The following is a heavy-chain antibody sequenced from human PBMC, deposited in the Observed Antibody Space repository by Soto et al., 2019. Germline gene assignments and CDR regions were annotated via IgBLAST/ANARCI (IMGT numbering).Heavy chain of an antibody. CDR3: ARGEKGVFDL. J-gene: IGHJ3*01. V-gene: IGHV3-74*01. CDR2: IHSDGSST. CDR1: GFTFNYYW. D-gene: IGHD2-21*01. Sequence: EVQLVESEGGLVQRGGSLRLSCAASGFTFNYYWMHWVRQAPGQGLVWVSHIHSDGSSTTYADSVKGRFTISRDNAKNTLYLKMNSRRAEDTAVYYGARGEKGVFDLWGQGTTVTVSS.